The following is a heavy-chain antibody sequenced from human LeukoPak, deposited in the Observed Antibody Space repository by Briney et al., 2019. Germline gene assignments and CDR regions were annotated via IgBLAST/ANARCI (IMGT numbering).Heavy chain of an antibody. CDR3: AKDMGYDSSGPLDY. CDR1: GFTFDDYA. J-gene: IGHJ4*02. CDR2: ISWNSGSI. D-gene: IGHD3-22*01. V-gene: IGHV3-9*03. Sequence: PGRSLRLSCAASGFTFDDYAMHWVRQAPGKGLEWVSGISWNSGSIGYADSVKGRFTISRDNAKNSLYLQMNGLRAEDMALYYCAKDMGYDSSGPLDYWGQGTLVTVSS.